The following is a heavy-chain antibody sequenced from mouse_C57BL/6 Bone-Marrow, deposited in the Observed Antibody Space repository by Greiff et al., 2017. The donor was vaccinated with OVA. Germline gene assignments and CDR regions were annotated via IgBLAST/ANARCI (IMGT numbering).Heavy chain of an antibody. CDR2: IDPENGDT. D-gene: IGHD2-3*01. V-gene: IGHV14-4*01. CDR3: TTHYDGYPAWFAY. CDR1: GFNIKDDY. J-gene: IGHJ3*01. Sequence: EVQLQQSGAELVRPGASVKLSCTASGFNIKDDYMHWVKQRPEQGLEWIGWIDPENGDTEYASKFQGKAPITADTSSNTAYLQLSSLTSEDTAVYYCTTHYDGYPAWFAYWGQGTLVTVSA.